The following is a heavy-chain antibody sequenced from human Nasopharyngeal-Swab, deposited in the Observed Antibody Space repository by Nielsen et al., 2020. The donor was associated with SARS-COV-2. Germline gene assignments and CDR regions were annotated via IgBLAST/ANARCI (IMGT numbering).Heavy chain of an antibody. CDR3: ARDYYDSSGYYGGFDP. J-gene: IGHJ5*02. V-gene: IGHV4-61*06. D-gene: IGHD3-22*01. CDR2: IYYSGST. Sequence: WIRQPPGKGLEWIGYIYYSGSTNYNPSLKSRVTISVGTSKNQFSLKLSSVTAADTAVYYCARDYYDSSGYYGGFDPWGQGTLVTVSS.